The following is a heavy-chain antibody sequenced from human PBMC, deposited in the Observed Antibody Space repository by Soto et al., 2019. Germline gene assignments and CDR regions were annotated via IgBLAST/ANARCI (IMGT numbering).Heavy chain of an antibody. V-gene: IGHV1-18*04. CDR3: ARLDDGIWGPYFSGPY. CDR1: GYTFADYG. Sequence: QVQLIKSGPEEKRPRASAKLSCKASGYTFADYGIIWMRQAPGQGLEWFAWIASNTGNTDYARNLRGRVTVTTDTYTNAAFLDLRSLTSDYTAFYYCARLDDGIWGPYFSGPYLGQGTLVSVSS. CDR2: IASNTGNT. D-gene: IGHD3-16*01. J-gene: IGHJ4*02.